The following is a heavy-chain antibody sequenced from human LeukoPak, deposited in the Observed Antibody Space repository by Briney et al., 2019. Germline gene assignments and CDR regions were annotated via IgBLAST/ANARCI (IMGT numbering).Heavy chain of an antibody. J-gene: IGHJ5*02. CDR1: DFTFSSYG. CDR3: AKGWYWFDP. D-gene: IGHD2-15*01. CDR2: ISHDGSVE. Sequence: PGGSLRLSCAASDFTFSSYGMHWVRQAPGKGLECVAFISHDGSVEKFADSVKGRFTISRDNSKNILNLRLDSLRPEDTAVYYCAKGWYWFDPWGQGTLVTVSS. V-gene: IGHV3-30*02.